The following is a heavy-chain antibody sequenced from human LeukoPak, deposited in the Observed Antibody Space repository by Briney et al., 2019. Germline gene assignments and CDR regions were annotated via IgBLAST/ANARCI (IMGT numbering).Heavy chain of an antibody. CDR1: GGSLGRYY. V-gene: IGHV4-4*07. CDR2: IHTSGSA. J-gene: IGHJ5*02. Sequence: SETLSLTCTVSGGSLGRYYWSWIRQPAGKGLEWIGRIHTSGSANYNPSLKSRVTMSVDTSQIQFSLQLTSVTAADTAVYYCARDRSTRWDSAWFDPWGQGILVTVPS. CDR3: ARDRSTRWDSAWFDP. D-gene: IGHD1-26*01.